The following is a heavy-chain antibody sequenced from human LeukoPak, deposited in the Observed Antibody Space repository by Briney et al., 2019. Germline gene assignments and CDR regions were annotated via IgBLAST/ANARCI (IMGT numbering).Heavy chain of an antibody. CDR2: ISGSGDTT. D-gene: IGHD2-8*02. CDR3: AKDEFVASDFTGAFDI. V-gene: IGHV3-23*01. J-gene: IGHJ3*02. CDR1: GFTFSSYA. Sequence: GGSLRLSCAASGFTFSSYAMSWVRQAPGKGLEWVSLISGSGDTTYYADSVKGRFTISRDNAKNSLYLQMNSLRAEDMALYYCAKDEFVASDFTGAFDIWGQGTMVTVSS.